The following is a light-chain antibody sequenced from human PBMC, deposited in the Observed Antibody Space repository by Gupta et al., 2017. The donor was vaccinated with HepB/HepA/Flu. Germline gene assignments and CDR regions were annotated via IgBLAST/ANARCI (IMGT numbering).Light chain of an antibody. Sequence: DVVMTQSPLSLPVTLGQPASISCRSSQGLVYSDGNTYLSWFQQRPGQSPRRLIYKVSDRDSGVPDRFSGSGSGNGYTLRISRVEADDVAIYYCMQASHWPLTFGGGTKVEIK. CDR1: QGLVYSDGNTY. J-gene: IGKJ4*01. CDR2: KVS. V-gene: IGKV2-30*01. CDR3: MQASHWPLT.